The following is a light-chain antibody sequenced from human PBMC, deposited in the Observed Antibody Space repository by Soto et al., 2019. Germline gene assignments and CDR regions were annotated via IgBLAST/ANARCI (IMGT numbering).Light chain of an antibody. CDR2: TNH. CDR1: SSNLGSKA. Sequence: QSVLTQPPSVSGTPGQRVTISCSGSSSNLGSKAVTWYQQLPGTAPKLLIHTNHQRPSGVPDRFSGSKSGTSASLAISGLQSEDEADYHCAAWDDSLNGFVAFGGGTQLTV. CDR3: AAWDDSLNGFVA. J-gene: IGLJ2*01. V-gene: IGLV1-44*01.